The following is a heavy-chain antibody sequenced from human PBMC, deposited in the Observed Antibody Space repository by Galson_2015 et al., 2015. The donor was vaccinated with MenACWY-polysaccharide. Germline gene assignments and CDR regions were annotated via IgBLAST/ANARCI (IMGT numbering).Heavy chain of an antibody. J-gene: IGHJ4*02. V-gene: IGHV3-53*01. Sequence: SLRLSCAASGFNVNSNYMSWVRQAPGKELEWVSIIYSGGITYNADSVKRRFTISRDSSKNTLYLQMSSLRVGDTAVYYCARGRPADYWGQGTLVTVSS. D-gene: IGHD2-2*01. CDR1: GFNVNSNY. CDR2: IYSGGIT. CDR3: ARGRPADY.